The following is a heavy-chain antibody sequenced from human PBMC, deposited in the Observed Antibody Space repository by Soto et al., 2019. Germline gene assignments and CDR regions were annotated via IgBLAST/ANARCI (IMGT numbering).Heavy chain of an antibody. CDR2: LHDSGIT. Sequence: SETLSLTCIVSGGSVSSGNYYWTWIRQPPGKGLEWIGYLHDSGITNYNPSLKSRVTISVDTSKDHFSLRLSSVTAADTAVYYCARDRGSAIDYWGQGSLVTVSS. V-gene: IGHV4-61*03. D-gene: IGHD3-16*01. CDR1: GGSVSSGNYY. CDR3: ARDRGSAIDY. J-gene: IGHJ4*02.